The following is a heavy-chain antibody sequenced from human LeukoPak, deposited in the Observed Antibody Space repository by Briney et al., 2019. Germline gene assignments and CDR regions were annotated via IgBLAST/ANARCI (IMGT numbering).Heavy chain of an antibody. V-gene: IGHV4-59*08. CDR1: GGSISSYY. CDR2: ISYSGRT. J-gene: IGHJ6*03. Sequence: SETLSLTCTVSGGSISSYYWSWIRQPPGKGLGWIGYISYSGRTNYNPSLKSRVTISVDTSKNQFSLKLNSVTAADTAVYYCARLTGQQLVQDYYTDVWGKGTTVTVSS. D-gene: IGHD6-13*01. CDR3: ARLTGQQLVQDYYTDV.